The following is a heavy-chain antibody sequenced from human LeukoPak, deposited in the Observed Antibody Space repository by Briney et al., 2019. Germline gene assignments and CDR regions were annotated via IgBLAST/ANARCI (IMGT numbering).Heavy chain of an antibody. CDR3: ARDFSERSYYYGSGSYYGMDV. D-gene: IGHD3-10*01. J-gene: IGHJ6*02. V-gene: IGHV4-59*01. CDR1: GGSISSYY. Sequence: SETLSLTCTVFGGSISSYYWSWIRQPPGKGLEWIGYIYYSGSTNYNPSLKSRVTISVDTSKNQFSLKLSSVTAADTAVYYGARDFSERSYYYGSGSYYGMDVWGQGTTVTVSS. CDR2: IYYSGST.